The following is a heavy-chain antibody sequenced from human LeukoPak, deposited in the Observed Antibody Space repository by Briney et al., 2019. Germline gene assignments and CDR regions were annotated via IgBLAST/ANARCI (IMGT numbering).Heavy chain of an antibody. V-gene: IGHV4-59*08. CDR1: GGSISSYY. Sequence: SSETLSLTCTVSGGSISSYYWSWIRQPPGKGLEWIGYIYYSGSTNYNPSLKSRVTISVDTSKNQFSLKLSSATAADTAVYYCARYCSSTSCYTFDYWGQGTLVTVSS. CDR2: IYYSGST. D-gene: IGHD2-2*02. CDR3: ARYCSSTSCYTFDY. J-gene: IGHJ4*02.